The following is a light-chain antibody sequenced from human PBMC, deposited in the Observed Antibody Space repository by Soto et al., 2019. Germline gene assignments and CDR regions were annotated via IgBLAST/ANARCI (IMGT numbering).Light chain of an antibody. CDR1: QSISSW. CDR2: KAS. V-gene: IGKV1-5*03. Sequence: DIPMTQSPSTLSASVGDRVTITCRASQSISSWLAWYQQKPGKAPKLLIYKASSLESGVPSRFSGSGSGTEFTLTIRSLQPDDCATYDGQQYNSYSLTFGQGTKVDI. CDR3: QQYNSYSLT. J-gene: IGKJ1*01.